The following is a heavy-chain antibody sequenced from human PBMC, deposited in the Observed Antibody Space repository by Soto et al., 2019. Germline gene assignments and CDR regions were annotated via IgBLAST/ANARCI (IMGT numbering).Heavy chain of an antibody. CDR1: GGSISTYY. CDR2: VVYSGST. CDR3: ARDTTSGSYWDY. Sequence: SDTLSLTCTVSGGSISTYYWSWIRQPPGKGLEWIGFVVYSGSTLYNPSLKSRVTISVDTSKNQFSLKLTSVTPADTAVYYCARDTTSGSYWDYWGQGTVVTVSS. V-gene: IGHV4-59*01. D-gene: IGHD1-26*01. J-gene: IGHJ4*02.